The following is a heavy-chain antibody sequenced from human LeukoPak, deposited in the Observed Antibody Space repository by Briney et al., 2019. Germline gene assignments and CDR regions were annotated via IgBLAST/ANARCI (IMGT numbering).Heavy chain of an antibody. CDR2: IYYTGST. Sequence: SETLSLTCTVSGGSISGYYWSWIRQTPGEGLEWIGYIYYTGSTSYSPSLKSRVTISVDTSRNQFSLRLSSVTAADTAVYYCAKYSSSGYDYWGQGTLVTVSS. J-gene: IGHJ4*02. CDR3: AKYSSSGYDY. V-gene: IGHV4-59*01. CDR1: GGSISGYY. D-gene: IGHD6-13*01.